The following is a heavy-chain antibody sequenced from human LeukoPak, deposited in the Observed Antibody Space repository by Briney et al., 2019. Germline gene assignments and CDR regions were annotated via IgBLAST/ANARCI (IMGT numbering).Heavy chain of an antibody. Sequence: PSETLSLTCTVSGGSISSYYWSWIRQPPGKGLGWIGYIYYNGSTNYNPSLKSQVTISVDRSKNQFSLKLSYVTAADTAVYYCARVYYYDPLFDYWGQGTLVTVSS. CDR1: GGSISSYY. CDR3: ARVYYYDPLFDY. CDR2: IYYNGST. V-gene: IGHV4-59*01. D-gene: IGHD3-22*01. J-gene: IGHJ4*02.